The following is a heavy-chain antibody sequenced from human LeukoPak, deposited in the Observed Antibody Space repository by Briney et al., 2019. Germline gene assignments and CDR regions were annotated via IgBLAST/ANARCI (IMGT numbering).Heavy chain of an antibody. CDR2: ISGSGGSI. D-gene: IGHD5-18*01. CDR1: GFTFSDYV. Sequence: GGSLILSCAASGFTFSDYVMSWVRQAPGKGLEWVSGISGSGGSIYYADSVKGRFTISRDSSKNTLNLQMNSPRAEDTAVYYCAKHGDTAMWLDYWGQGTLVTVTS. CDR3: AKHGDTAMWLDY. J-gene: IGHJ4*02. V-gene: IGHV3-23*01.